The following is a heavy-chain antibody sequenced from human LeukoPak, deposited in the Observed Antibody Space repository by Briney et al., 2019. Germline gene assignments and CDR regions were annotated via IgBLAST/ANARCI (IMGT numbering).Heavy chain of an antibody. J-gene: IGHJ1*01. D-gene: IGHD6-19*01. CDR2: INGAGSST. V-gene: IGHV3-74*01. Sequence: GGSLRLSCVASGFTFSTYWMHWVRQAPGKGLVWVSRINGAGSSTSYADSVKGRFTVSRDNAKNTLNLQMNSLRAEDTAVYYCARDLFFSDAGYSSGWRAECFHHWGQGTLVTVSS. CDR1: GFTFSTYW. CDR3: ARDLFFSDAGYSSGWRAECFHH.